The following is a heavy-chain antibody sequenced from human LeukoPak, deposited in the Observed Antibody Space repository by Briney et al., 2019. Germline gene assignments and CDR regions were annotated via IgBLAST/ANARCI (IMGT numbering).Heavy chain of an antibody. CDR2: IYTSGSI. V-gene: IGHV4-4*07. CDR1: GGSISSYY. Sequence: SETLSLTCTVSGGSISSYYWSWIRQPAGKGLEWIGRIYTSGSITYNPSLKSRVSMSVDTSKNQFSLKLRSVTAADTAVYYCARAGYYDSSGYYSLLDYWGQGTLVTVSS. D-gene: IGHD3-22*01. CDR3: ARAGYYDSSGYYSLLDY. J-gene: IGHJ4*02.